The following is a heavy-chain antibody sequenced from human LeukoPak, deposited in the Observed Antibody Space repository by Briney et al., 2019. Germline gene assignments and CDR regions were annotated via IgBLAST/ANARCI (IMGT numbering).Heavy chain of an antibody. J-gene: IGHJ4*02. CDR1: GGTFSSYA. CDR3: ASLIRYDFWSGYREPHFDY. Sequence: GASVKVSCKASGGTFSSYAISWVRQAPGQGLEWMGGIIPIFGTANYAQKFQGRVTITADESTSTAYMELSSLRSEDTAVYYCASLIRYDFWSGYREPHFDYWGQGTLVTVSS. V-gene: IGHV1-69*13. D-gene: IGHD3-3*01. CDR2: IIPIFGTA.